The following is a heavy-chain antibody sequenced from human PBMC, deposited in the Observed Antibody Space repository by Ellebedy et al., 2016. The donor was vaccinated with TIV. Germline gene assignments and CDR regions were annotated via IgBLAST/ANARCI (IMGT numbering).Heavy chain of an antibody. CDR1: GFKFDDYA. D-gene: IGHD6-13*01. V-gene: IGHV3-9*01. Sequence: PGGSLRLSCAASGFKFDDYAMHWVRPAPGEGLEWVSSISWNSDKIGYADPVKGRFIISRDNAKNSLYLQMNTVRAEETAFYYCAKDRRFEGYWYFELWGRGTLVTVSS. CDR3: AKDRRFEGYWYFEL. J-gene: IGHJ2*01. CDR2: ISWNSDKI.